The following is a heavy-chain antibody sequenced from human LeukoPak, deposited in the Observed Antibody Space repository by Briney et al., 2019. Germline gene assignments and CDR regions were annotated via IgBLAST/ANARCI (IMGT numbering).Heavy chain of an antibody. CDR2: INHSGYT. D-gene: IGHD3-10*01. V-gene: IGHV4-34*01. J-gene: IGHJ3*02. CDR1: GGSFSGYY. CDR3: ARVAPGVSAFDI. Sequence: PSETLSLTCAVYGGSFSGYYWSWIRQPPGKGLEWIGEINHSGYTNYNPSLKSRVTISVDTSKNQFSLKLSSVTAADTAVYYCARVAPGVSAFDIWGQGTMVTVSS.